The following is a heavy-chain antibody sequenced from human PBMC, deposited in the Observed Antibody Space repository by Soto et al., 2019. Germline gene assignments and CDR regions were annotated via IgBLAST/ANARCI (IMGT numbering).Heavy chain of an antibody. CDR3: ARDMAYCGGDCYYSEHHDC. Sequence: GGSLRLSCAASGFTFSSYSMNWVRQAPGKGLEWVSSISSSSSYIYYADSVKGRFTISRDNAKNSLYLQMNSLRAEDTAVYYCARDMAYCGGDCYYSEHHDCWGQGTLVTVSS. V-gene: IGHV3-21*01. J-gene: IGHJ4*02. CDR2: ISSSSSYI. D-gene: IGHD2-21*01. CDR1: GFTFSSYS.